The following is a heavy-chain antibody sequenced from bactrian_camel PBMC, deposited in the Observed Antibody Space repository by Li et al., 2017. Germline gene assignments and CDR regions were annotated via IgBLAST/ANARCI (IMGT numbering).Heavy chain of an antibody. V-gene: IGHV3S55*01. Sequence: HVQLVESGGGVAQAGGSLRLSCTASGFRFDDYAMGWFRQAPGKEREFVSALGSDGSTKYADSVKGRFTISKDNAKDTLYLRMNSLKPEDTAMYYCAAGTRVSVRFGDFLDPTMYNYWGQGTQVTVS. J-gene: IGHJ4*01. CDR1: GFRFDDYA. CDR2: LGSDGST. CDR3: AAGTRVSVRFGDFLDPTMYNY.